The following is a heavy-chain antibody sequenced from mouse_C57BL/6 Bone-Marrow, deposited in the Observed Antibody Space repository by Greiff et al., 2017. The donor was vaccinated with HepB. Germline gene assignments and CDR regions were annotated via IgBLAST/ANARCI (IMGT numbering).Heavy chain of an antibody. CDR3: ARWNTTVVEYYVDY. CDR2: IHPNSGST. CDR1: GYTFTSYW. Sequence: QVQLQQPGAELVKPGASVKLSCKASGYTFTSYWMHWVKQRPGQGLEWIGMIHPNSGSTNYNEKFKSKATLTVDKSSSTAYMQLSSLTSEDSAVYYCARWNTTVVEYYVDYWGQGTTLTVSS. V-gene: IGHV1-64*01. J-gene: IGHJ2*01. D-gene: IGHD1-1*01.